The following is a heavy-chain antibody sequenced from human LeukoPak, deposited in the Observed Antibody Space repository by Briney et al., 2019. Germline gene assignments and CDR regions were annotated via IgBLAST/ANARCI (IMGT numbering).Heavy chain of an antibody. CDR2: INHSGST. CDR3: ARARARGSQEYYYYYYGMDV. V-gene: IGHV4-34*01. Sequence: PSETLSLTCAVYGGSFSGYYWSWIRQPPGKGLEWIGEINHSGSTNYNPSLKSLVAISVDTSKNQFSLKLSSVTAADTAVYYCARARARGSQEYYYYYYGMDVWGQGTTVTVSS. CDR1: GGSFSGYY. D-gene: IGHD2/OR15-2a*01. J-gene: IGHJ6*02.